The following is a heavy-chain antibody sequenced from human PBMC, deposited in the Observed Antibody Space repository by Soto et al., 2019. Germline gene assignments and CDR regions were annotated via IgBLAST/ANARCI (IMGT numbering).Heavy chain of an antibody. CDR2: IYYSGST. CDR1: GGSISSYY. V-gene: IGHV4-59*04. J-gene: IGHJ4*02. D-gene: IGHD5-12*01. CDR3: ARVATIGRYYFDY. Sequence: ETMSLTCTVSGGSISSYYWSRIRKPPGKGLEWIGYIYYSGSTYYNPSLKSRVTISVDTSKNQFSLKLSSVTAADTAVYYCARVATIGRYYFDYWGQGTLVTVSS.